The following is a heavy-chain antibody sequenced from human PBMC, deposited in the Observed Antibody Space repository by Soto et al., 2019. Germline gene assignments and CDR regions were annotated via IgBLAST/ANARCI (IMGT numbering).Heavy chain of an antibody. Sequence: QVQLVQSGAEVKKPGSSVKVSCKDSGGTFSTYSLFWVRQAPGQGLEWMGRIIPMLGTRNYAQRFQDRVTITADKTTATAHMELSSLRSEDTALYYCTVGSWSGEVFDIWSQGTMVTVSS. CDR2: IIPMLGTR. V-gene: IGHV1-69*08. CDR1: GGTFSTYS. CDR3: TVGSWSGEVFDI. D-gene: IGHD2-21*01. J-gene: IGHJ3*02.